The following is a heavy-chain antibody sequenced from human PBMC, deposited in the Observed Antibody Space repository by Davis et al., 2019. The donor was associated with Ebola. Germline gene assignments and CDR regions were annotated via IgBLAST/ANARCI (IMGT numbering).Heavy chain of an antibody. V-gene: IGHV4-4*09. D-gene: IGHD4-17*01. CDR3: ARGDYAGSSFDY. Sequence: MPSETLSLTCSVSGGSISTYYWNWIRQPPGKGLEWLGCIQNSGIPIYNPSLKSRVTLSVDTSTNQFSLKLTSVTAADTAVYSCARGDYAGSSFDYWGQGTLVTVSS. CDR1: GGSISTYY. J-gene: IGHJ4*02. CDR2: IQNSGIP.